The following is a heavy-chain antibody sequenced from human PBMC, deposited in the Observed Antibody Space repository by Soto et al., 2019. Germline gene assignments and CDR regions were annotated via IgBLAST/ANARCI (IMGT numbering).Heavy chain of an antibody. CDR1: GGSISSGGYY. CDR3: ARSPNYDSWSGYFGMSFDY. V-gene: IGHV4-31*03. D-gene: IGHD3-3*01. CDR2: IYYSGST. Sequence: SETLSLTCTVSGGSISSGGYYWSWIRQHPGKGLEWIGYIYYSGSTYYNPSLKSRVTISVDTSKNQFSLKLSSVTAADTAVYYCARSPNYDSWSGYFGMSFDYWGQGTLVTVSS. J-gene: IGHJ4*02.